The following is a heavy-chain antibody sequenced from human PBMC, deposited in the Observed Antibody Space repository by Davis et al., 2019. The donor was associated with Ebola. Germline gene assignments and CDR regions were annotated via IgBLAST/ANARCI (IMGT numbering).Heavy chain of an antibody. J-gene: IGHJ6*02. CDR2: ISYDGSNK. CDR3: AKELVPAANYDILYYYYGMDV. D-gene: IGHD2-2*01. Sequence: GESLKISCAASGFTFSSYGMHWVRQAPGKGLEWVAVISYDGSNKYYADSVKGRFTISRDNSKNTLYLQMNSLRAEDTAVYYCAKELVPAANYDILYYYYGMDVWGQGTTVTVSS. CDR1: GFTFSSYG. V-gene: IGHV3-30*18.